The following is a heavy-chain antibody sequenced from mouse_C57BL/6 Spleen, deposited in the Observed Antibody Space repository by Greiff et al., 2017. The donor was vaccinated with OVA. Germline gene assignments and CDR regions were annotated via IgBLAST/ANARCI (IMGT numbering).Heavy chain of an antibody. CDR2: IYPSDSET. CDR3: ASARLRKGLAY. J-gene: IGHJ3*01. D-gene: IGHD2-2*01. V-gene: IGHV1-61*01. Sequence: QVQLQQPGAELVRPGSSVKLSCKASGYTFTSYWMDWVKQRPGQGLEWIGNIYPSDSETHYNQKFKDKATLTVDKSSSTAYMQLSSLTSEDSAVYYCASARLRKGLAYWGQGTLVTVSA. CDR1: GYTFTSYW.